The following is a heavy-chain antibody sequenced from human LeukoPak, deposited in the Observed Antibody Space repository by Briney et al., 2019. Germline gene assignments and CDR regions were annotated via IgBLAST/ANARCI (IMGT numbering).Heavy chain of an antibody. Sequence: GGSLRLSRAASRFTLDDYAMHWVRQAPGKGLEWVSGISWNSVNIGYADSVKGRFTISRDNAKNSLYLQMNSLRAEDTAVYYCAREGLMITFGGVIVKGEGYFDYWGQGTLVTVSS. J-gene: IGHJ4*02. CDR2: ISWNSVNI. CDR3: AREGLMITFGGVIVKGEGYFDY. D-gene: IGHD3-16*02. V-gene: IGHV3-9*01. CDR1: RFTLDDYA.